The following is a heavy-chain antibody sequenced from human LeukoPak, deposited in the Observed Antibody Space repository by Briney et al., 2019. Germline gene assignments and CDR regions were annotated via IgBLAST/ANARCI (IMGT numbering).Heavy chain of an antibody. CDR3: ARGPNSNWSGLDL. Sequence: GGSLRLSCAASGFIFSSYWMHWVRQAPGKGLVWVSRINSDGSSTSYADSVKGRFTVSRDNAKNTLYLQVNNLRAEDTAVYYCARGPNSNWSGLDLWGRETLLTVSS. J-gene: IGHJ5*02. D-gene: IGHD6-6*01. V-gene: IGHV3-74*01. CDR2: INSDGSST. CDR1: GFIFSSYW.